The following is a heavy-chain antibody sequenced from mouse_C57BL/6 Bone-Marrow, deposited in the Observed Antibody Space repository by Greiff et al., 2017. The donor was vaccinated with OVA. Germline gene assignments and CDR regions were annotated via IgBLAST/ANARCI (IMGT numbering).Heavy chain of an antibody. CDR2: ISSGSSTI. J-gene: IGHJ4*01. D-gene: IGHD1-1*01. Sequence: DVHLVESGGGLVKPGGSLKLSCAASGFTFSDYGMHWVRQAPEKGLEWVAYISSGSSTIYYADTVKGRFTISRDNAKNTLFLQMTSLRSEDTAMYYCARFGSLYAMDYWGQGTSVTVSA. V-gene: IGHV5-17*01. CDR1: GFTFSDYG. CDR3: ARFGSLYAMDY.